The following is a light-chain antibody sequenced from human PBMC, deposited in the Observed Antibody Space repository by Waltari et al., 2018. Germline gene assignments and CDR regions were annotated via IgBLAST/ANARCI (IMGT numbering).Light chain of an antibody. V-gene: IGKV3-11*01. Sequence: EIVLPQSPATLSLSPGERATLSCRASQSVSSYLAWYQQKPGQPPRLLIYDASNRATGIPARFSGSGSGTDFTLTISSLEPEDFAVYYCQQRSNWPPLYTFGQGTKLEIK. CDR2: DAS. CDR1: QSVSSY. CDR3: QQRSNWPPLYT. J-gene: IGKJ2*01.